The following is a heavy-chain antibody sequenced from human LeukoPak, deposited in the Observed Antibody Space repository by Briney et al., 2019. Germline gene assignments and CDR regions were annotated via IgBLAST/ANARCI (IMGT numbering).Heavy chain of an antibody. CDR2: ISYDGSNK. CDR1: GLTFSSYA. V-gene: IGHV3-30*04. J-gene: IGHJ4*02. CDR3: AREGDSWYGDYFDY. D-gene: IGHD6-13*01. Sequence: GGSLRLSCAASGLTFSSYAMHWVRQAPGKGLEWVAVISYDGSNKYYADSVKGRFTISRDDSKNTLYLQMNSLRAEDTAVYYCAREGDSWYGDYFDYWGQGTLVTVSS.